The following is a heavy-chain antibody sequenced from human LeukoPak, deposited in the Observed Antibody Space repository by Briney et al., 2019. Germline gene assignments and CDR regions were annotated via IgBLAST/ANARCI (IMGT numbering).Heavy chain of an antibody. J-gene: IGHJ3*02. D-gene: IGHD2-21*02. CDR1: GFSVSSNY. V-gene: IGHV3-53*01. CDR3: ARACGGDCYSRDDAFDI. Sequence: PGGSLRLSCAASGFSVSSNYMSWVRQAPGKGLEWVSVIYSGGSTNYADSVKGRFTISRDNSKNTLYLQMNSLRAEDTAVYYCARACGGDCYSRDDAFDIWGQGTMVTVSS. CDR2: IYSGGST.